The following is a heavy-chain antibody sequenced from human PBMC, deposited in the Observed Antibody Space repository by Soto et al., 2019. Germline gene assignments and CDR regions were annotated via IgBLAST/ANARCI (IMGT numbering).Heavy chain of an antibody. CDR3: ARSGYSSGWYHWYFDF. CDR1: GYTFTNYG. D-gene: IGHD6-19*01. J-gene: IGHJ2*01. CDR2: INSGNGNT. Sequence: QVQLVQSGAEVKKPGASVKVSCKASGYTFTNYGIHWVRQAPGQRLEWMGWINSGNGNTKYSQKLQGRVTINRDTSVNTAYMELSSLRPEDTAVYYCARSGYSSGWYHWYFDFWGRGTLVTVSS. V-gene: IGHV1-3*01.